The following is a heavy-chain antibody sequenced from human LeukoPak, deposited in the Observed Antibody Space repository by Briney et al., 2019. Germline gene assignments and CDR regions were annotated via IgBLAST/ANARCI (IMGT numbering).Heavy chain of an antibody. V-gene: IGHV3-23*01. D-gene: IGHD2-15*01. CDR3: AKGVCSGGSCYQPPFDY. CDR2: ISGSGGST. CDR1: GFTFDDYG. J-gene: IGHJ4*02. Sequence: PGGSLRLSCAASGFTFDDYGMSWVRQAPGKGLEWVSAISGSGGSTYYADSVKGRFTISRDNSKNTLYLQMNSLRAEDTAVYYCAKGVCSGGSCYQPPFDYWGQGTLVTVSS.